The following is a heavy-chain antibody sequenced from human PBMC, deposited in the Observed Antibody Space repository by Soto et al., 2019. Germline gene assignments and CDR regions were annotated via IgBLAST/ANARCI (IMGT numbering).Heavy chain of an antibody. J-gene: IGHJ6*02. CDR2: INPNSGGT. V-gene: IGHV1-2*02. Sequence: ASVKVSCKASGYTFTGYYMHWVRQAPGQGLEWMGWINPNSGGTNYAQKFQGRVTMTRDTSISTAYMELSRLRSDDTAVYYCAREYHRSSLKDYYGMDVWGQGPTVTVYS. CDR3: AREYHRSSLKDYYGMDV. D-gene: IGHD6-13*01. CDR1: GYTFTGYY.